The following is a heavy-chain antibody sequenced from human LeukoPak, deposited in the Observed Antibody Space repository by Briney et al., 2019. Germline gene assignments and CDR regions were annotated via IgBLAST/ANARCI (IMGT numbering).Heavy chain of an antibody. J-gene: IGHJ6*02. CDR3: VYCSGGSSSYGMDV. CDR2: INLGDSDT. Sequence: GESLQISCKGAGYTFTSSWIAWVRQMPGKGLEWMGIINLGDSDTRYSPSFQGQVTISADKSISTAHLQWSSLKASDTAIYFCVYCSGGSSSYGMDVWGQGTTVTVSS. CDR1: GYTFTSSW. V-gene: IGHV5-51*01. D-gene: IGHD2-15*01.